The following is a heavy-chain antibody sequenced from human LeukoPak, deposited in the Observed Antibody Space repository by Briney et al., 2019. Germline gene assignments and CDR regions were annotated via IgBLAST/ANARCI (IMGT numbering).Heavy chain of an antibody. D-gene: IGHD2-15*01. V-gene: IGHV4-59*01. CDR3: ARAIVVVAATVYYFDY. CDR1: GGSISSYY. CDR2: IYYSGST. J-gene: IGHJ4*02. Sequence: KSSETLSLTCTVSGGSISSYYWSWIRQPPGKGLEWIGYIYYSGSTNYNPSLKSRVTISVGTSKNQFSLKLSSVTAADTAVYYCARAIVVVAATVYYFDYWGQGTLVTVSS.